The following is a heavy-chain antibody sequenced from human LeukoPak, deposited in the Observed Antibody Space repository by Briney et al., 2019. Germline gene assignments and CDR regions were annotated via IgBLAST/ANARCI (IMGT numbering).Heavy chain of an antibody. CDR1: GFTFSSYS. V-gene: IGHV3-48*02. CDR2: ITTSSTTI. Sequence: GGSLRLSCAASGFTFSSYSMNWVRQAPGKGLEWVSYITTSSTTISYADSVKGRFTISRDNAKNSLYLQMNSLRDEDTAVYYCARGRLGYYYGSGSGLEDYWGQGTLVTVSS. CDR3: ARGRLGYYYGSGSGLEDY. D-gene: IGHD3-10*01. J-gene: IGHJ4*02.